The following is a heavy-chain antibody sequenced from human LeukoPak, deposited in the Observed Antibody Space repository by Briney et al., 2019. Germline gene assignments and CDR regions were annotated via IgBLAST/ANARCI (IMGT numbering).Heavy chain of an antibody. CDR2: IIPIFGTA. CDR3: ARVGRVGAPFDY. V-gene: IGHV1-69*13. Sequence: ASVKVSCKASGGTFSSYAISWVRQAPGQGLEWMGGIIPIFGTANYAQKFQGRVTITADESTSTAYMELSSLRSEDTAVYYCARVGRVGAPFDYWGQGTLVTVSS. CDR1: GGTFSSYA. J-gene: IGHJ4*02. D-gene: IGHD1-26*01.